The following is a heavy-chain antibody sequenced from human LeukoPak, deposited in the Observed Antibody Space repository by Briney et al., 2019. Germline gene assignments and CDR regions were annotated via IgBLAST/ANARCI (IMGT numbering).Heavy chain of an antibody. CDR1: GYTFPSYY. CDR2: INPRSGST. CDR3: ARGSSGSGSYYSFDY. J-gene: IGHJ4*02. D-gene: IGHD3-10*01. V-gene: IGHV1-46*01. Sequence: ASVPVSCKASGYTFPSYYMHWLRQAPRQGLAWMGIINPRSGSTSYAQKFQGRVTITRDTSTSTVYMELSSLRSEDTAVYYCARGSSGSGSYYSFDYWGQGTLVTVSS.